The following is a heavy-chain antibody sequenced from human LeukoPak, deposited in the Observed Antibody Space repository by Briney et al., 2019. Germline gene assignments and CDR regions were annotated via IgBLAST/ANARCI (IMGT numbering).Heavy chain of an antibody. D-gene: IGHD6-19*01. CDR2: IYSGGST. CDR3: ARETVAGLQYYFDY. Sequence: PGGSLRLSCAASGFTVSSNYMSWVRQAPGKGLELVSVIYSGGSTYYADSVKGRFTISRDNSKNTLYLQMNSLRAEDTAVYYCARETVAGLQYYFDYWGQGTLVTVSS. CDR1: GFTVSSNY. J-gene: IGHJ4*02. V-gene: IGHV3-53*01.